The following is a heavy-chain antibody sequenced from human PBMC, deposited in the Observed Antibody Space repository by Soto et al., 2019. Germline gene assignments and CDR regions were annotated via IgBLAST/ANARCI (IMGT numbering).Heavy chain of an antibody. CDR3: ARRYYDILTGYYYFDY. CDR1: GYTFTGYY. CDR2: INPNSGGT. D-gene: IGHD3-9*01. V-gene: IGHV1-2*02. Sequence: ASVKVSCKASGYTFTGYYMHWVRQAPGQGLEWMGWINPNSGGTNYAQKFQGRVPMTRDTSISTAYMELSRLRSDDTAVYYCARRYYDILTGYYYFDYWGQGTLVTVSS. J-gene: IGHJ4*02.